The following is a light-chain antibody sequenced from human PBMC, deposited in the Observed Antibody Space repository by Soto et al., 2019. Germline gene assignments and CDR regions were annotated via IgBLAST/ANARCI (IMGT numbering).Light chain of an antibody. CDR1: QSLLHSTGNNY. J-gene: IGKJ4*01. CDR3: MQTLQSPLT. V-gene: IGKV2-28*01. Sequence: DIVMTQSPLSLSVTPGEPASISCRSSQSLLHSTGNNYLDWYLQKPGQSPQLLIYLGSNRAPGVPDRLSGSGSGTDFTLKISRVEAEDVGVYYCMQTLQSPLTFGGGTKV. CDR2: LGS.